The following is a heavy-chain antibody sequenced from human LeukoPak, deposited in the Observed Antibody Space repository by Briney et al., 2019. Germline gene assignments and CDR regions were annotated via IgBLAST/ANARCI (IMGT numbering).Heavy chain of an antibody. CDR2: IYYSGGI. D-gene: IGHD1-1*01. J-gene: IGHJ4*02. Sequence: SETLSLTCTVSGGSISSYYWSWIRQPPGKGLEWIGYIYYSGGINYNPSLKSRVTISVDTSKNQFSLKLSSVTAADTAVYYCARGSSFDYWGQGTLVTVSS. CDR3: ARGSSFDY. V-gene: IGHV4-59*01. CDR1: GGSISSYY.